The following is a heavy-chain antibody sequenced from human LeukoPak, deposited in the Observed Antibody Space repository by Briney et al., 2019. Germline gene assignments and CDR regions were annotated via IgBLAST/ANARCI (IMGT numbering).Heavy chain of an antibody. D-gene: IGHD3-10*01. CDR1: GFIFSDYV. CDR2: ISNSGHRT. Sequence: GGSLRLSCAASGFIFSDYVMGWVRQAPGKGLEWVSGISNSGHRTHYADSVKGRFTISRDNSKSTLYLQMNSLRVEDTAVYYCVKDSSMIRGDYDYFDSWGQGTLVTASS. J-gene: IGHJ4*02. CDR3: VKDSSMIRGDYDYFDS. V-gene: IGHV3-23*01.